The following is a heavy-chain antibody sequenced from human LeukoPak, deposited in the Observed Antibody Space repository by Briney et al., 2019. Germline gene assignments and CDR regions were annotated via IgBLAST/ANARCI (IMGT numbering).Heavy chain of an antibody. CDR1: GFTFSSYS. CDR2: ISSSSSYI. D-gene: IGHD3-10*01. CDR3: ARDKVRVFGEFFDY. Sequence: GGSLRLSCAASGFTFSSYSMNWVRQAPGKGLEWVSSISSSSSYIYYADSVKGRFTISRDNAKNSLYLQMNSLRAEDTAVYYCARDKVRVFGEFFDYWGQGTLVTVSS. V-gene: IGHV3-21*01. J-gene: IGHJ4*02.